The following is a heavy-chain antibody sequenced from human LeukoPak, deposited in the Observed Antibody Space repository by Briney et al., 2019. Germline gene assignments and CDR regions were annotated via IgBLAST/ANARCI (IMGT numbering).Heavy chain of an antibody. V-gene: IGHV3-48*02. Sequence: GGSLRLSCAASGFTFSSFWMTWVRQAPVKGLEWVSYISSSSSTIYYADSVKGRFTISRDNAKNSLYLQMNSLRDEDTAVYYCARGAMWLDYWGQGTLVTVSS. CDR2: ISSSSSTI. J-gene: IGHJ4*02. CDR3: ARGAMWLDY. D-gene: IGHD2-2*01. CDR1: GFTFSSFW.